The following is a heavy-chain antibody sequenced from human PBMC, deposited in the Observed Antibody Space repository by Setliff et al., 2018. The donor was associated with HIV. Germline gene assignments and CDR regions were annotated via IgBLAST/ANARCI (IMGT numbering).Heavy chain of an antibody. CDR3: ARGPQSYVDVVPTIGRYYFDY. Sequence: EASVKVSCKASGYTFTSSDINWVRQAPGQGLEWMGWINPNGGGTNHARSFGGRVTMTMDTSIDTAYLEVTGLKYDDTAVYFCARGPQSYVDVVPTIGRYYFDYWGQGTLVTVSS. CDR1: GYTFTSSD. D-gene: IGHD5-12*01. V-gene: IGHV1-2*02. J-gene: IGHJ4*02. CDR2: INPNGGGT.